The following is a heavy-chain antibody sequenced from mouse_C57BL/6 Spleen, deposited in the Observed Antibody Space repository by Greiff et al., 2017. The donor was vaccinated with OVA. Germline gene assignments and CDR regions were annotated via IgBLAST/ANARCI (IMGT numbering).Heavy chain of an antibody. D-gene: IGHD1-1*01. Sequence: QVQLQQPAAELVKPGASVKLSCKASGYTFTSYWMHWVKQRPGQGLEWIGMIHPNSGSTNYNEKFKSKATLTVDKSSSTAYMQLSSLTSEDSAVYYCARDGSSVMDYWGQGTSVTVSS. CDR1: GYTFTSYW. V-gene: IGHV1-64*01. CDR3: ARDGSSVMDY. CDR2: IHPNSGST. J-gene: IGHJ4*01.